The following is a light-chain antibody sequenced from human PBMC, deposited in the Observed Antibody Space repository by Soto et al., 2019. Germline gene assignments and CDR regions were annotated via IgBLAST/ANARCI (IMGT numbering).Light chain of an antibody. J-gene: IGKJ1*01. V-gene: IGKV3-11*01. CDR1: QSVSSY. CDR3: QQRSDWPWT. Sequence: EIVLTQSPATLSLSPGEIATLSFRASQSVSSYLAWYQQKPGQAPRLLIYDASNRATGIPARFSGGGSGTDFTLTISSLEPEDFAVYYCQQRSDWPWTFGQGTKVDIK. CDR2: DAS.